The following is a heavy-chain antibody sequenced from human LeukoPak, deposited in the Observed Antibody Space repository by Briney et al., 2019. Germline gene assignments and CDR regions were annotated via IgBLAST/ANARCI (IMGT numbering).Heavy chain of an antibody. D-gene: IGHD3-10*01. CDR3: ARVMYYYSSGNCLDY. Sequence: GGSLRLSCAASGFTFSNYEMNWIRQAPGKGLEWVSYISSSGSTIYYADSVKGRFTISRDNAKNSLFLQMNSLRAEDTAVYYCARVMYYYSSGNCLDYWGQGTLVTVSS. V-gene: IGHV3-48*03. CDR1: GFTFSNYE. CDR2: ISSSGSTI. J-gene: IGHJ4*02.